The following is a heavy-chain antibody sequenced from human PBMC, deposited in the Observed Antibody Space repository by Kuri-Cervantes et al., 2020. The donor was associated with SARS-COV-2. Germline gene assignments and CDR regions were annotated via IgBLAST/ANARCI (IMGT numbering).Heavy chain of an antibody. CDR1: GGSISSFY. Sequence: ESLKISCTVSGGSISSFYWSWIRQSPGKGLEWTAYFYYGDVTNYNPSLKSRVTVSADTSKDQLSLKLSSVTAADTAVYYCARDRVVPAAAGGFDYWGQGTLVTVSS. V-gene: IGHV4-59*01. D-gene: IGHD2-2*01. CDR3: ARDRVVPAAAGGFDY. CDR2: FYYGDVT. J-gene: IGHJ4*02.